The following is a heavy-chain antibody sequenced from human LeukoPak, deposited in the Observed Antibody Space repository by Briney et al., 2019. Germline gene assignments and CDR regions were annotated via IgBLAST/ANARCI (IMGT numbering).Heavy chain of an antibody. D-gene: IGHD1-14*01. CDR1: GFTFDDYA. Sequence: GRSLRLSCAASGFTFDDYAMHWVRQAPGKGLEWVSGISWNSGSIGYADSVKGRFTISRDNAKNSLYLQMNSLRAEDTALYYCAKDLGPTPEPSRYFDYWGQGTLVTVSS. J-gene: IGHJ4*02. CDR3: AKDLGPTPEPSRYFDY. CDR2: ISWNSGSI. V-gene: IGHV3-9*01.